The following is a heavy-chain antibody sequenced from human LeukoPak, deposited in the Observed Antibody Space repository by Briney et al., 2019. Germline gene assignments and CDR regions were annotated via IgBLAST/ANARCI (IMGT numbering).Heavy chain of an antibody. CDR3: ARGHLKWLRRIYYYYMDV. D-gene: IGHD3-3*01. CDR1: GFTFDDYG. V-gene: IGHV3-20*04. CDR2: INWNGGST. Sequence: RAGGSLRLSCAASGFTFDDYGMSWVRQAPGKGLEWVSGINWNGGSTGYADSVKGRFTISRDNAKNSLYLQMNSLRAEDTALYYCARGHLKWLRRIYYYYMDVWGKGTTVTVSS. J-gene: IGHJ6*03.